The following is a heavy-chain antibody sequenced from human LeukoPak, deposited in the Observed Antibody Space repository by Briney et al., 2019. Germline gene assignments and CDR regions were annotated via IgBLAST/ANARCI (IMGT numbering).Heavy chain of an antibody. Sequence: PSETLSLTCTVSGGSISSGTYYWSWIRQHPGKGLEWIGYIYYSGSTYYNPSLKSRVTISVDTSKNQFSLKLSSVTAADTAVYYCARGRTYYYDSSGYYHTLYFDYWGQGTLVTVSS. J-gene: IGHJ4*02. CDR2: IYYSGST. CDR3: ARGRTYYYDSSGYYHTLYFDY. V-gene: IGHV4-31*03. CDR1: GGSISSGTYY. D-gene: IGHD3-22*01.